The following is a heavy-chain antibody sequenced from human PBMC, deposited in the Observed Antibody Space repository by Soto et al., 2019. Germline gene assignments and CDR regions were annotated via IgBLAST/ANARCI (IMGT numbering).Heavy chain of an antibody. V-gene: IGHV3-33*01. J-gene: IGHJ4*02. CDR1: GFTFSNYG. CDR3: ARGPSFDY. Sequence: QVPVVESGGGVVQPGRSLRLSCAASGFTFSNYGIHWVRQAPGKGLEWVALIWYDGSNKYYADSVKGRFTISRDNSKNTLYLKMNSLRAEDTAVYYCARGPSFDYWGQGTLVTVSS. CDR2: IWYDGSNK.